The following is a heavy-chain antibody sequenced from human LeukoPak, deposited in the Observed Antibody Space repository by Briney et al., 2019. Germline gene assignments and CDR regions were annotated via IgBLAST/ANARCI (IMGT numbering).Heavy chain of an antibody. CDR1: GGTLSSYA. Sequence: SVKVSRKASGGTLSSYAISWVRQAPGQGLEWMGGIIPIFGTANYAQKFQGRVTITADESTSTAYMELSSLRSEDTAVYYCARDLGLYGGNSALDYWGQGTLVTVSS. CDR2: IIPIFGTA. J-gene: IGHJ4*02. CDR3: ARDLGLYGGNSALDY. D-gene: IGHD4-23*01. V-gene: IGHV1-69*13.